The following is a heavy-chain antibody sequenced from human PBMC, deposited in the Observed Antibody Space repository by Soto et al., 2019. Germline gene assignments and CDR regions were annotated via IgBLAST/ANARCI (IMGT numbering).Heavy chain of an antibody. CDR2: FYYSEST. J-gene: IGHJ6*02. CDR3: ARLGGYCSSTSCHGYYGMDV. V-gene: IGHV4-39*01. D-gene: IGHD2-2*01. CDR1: GGSISSGPYS. Sequence: SETLSLTCTVSGGSISSGPYSWGWIRQPPGEGLEWIGTFYYSESTHYNPSLESRVTISVDTSKNQFSLKVSSVTVADTAVYYCARLGGYCSSTSCHGYYGMDVWGQGTTVTVSS.